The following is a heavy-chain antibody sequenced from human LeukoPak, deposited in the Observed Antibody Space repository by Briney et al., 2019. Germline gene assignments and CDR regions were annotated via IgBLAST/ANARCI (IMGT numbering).Heavy chain of an antibody. CDR1: GFTFSSYA. D-gene: IGHD3-10*01. Sequence: PGRSLRLSCAASGFTFSSYAMHWVRQAPGKGLEWVAVIPYDGSNKYYADSVKGRFTSSRDNSKNTLYLQMNSLRAENTAVYYCARDIRYGSGSYRVYYYYGMDVWGQGTTVTVSS. V-gene: IGHV3-30-3*01. J-gene: IGHJ6*02. CDR3: ARDIRYGSGSYRVYYYYGMDV. CDR2: IPYDGSNK.